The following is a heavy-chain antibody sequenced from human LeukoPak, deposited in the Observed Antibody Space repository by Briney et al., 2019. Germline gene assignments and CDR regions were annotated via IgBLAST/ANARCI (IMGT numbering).Heavy chain of an antibody. CDR2: ISDSGAGT. V-gene: IGHV3-23*01. CDR3: AKVGRNSSLSAFDF. Sequence: PGGSLRLSCAASGFTFSSYAMSWVRQPPGKGLEWVSTISDSGAGTYYADSVKGRFTISRDNSKNSLYLQMNSLRAEDTALYYCAKVGRNSSLSAFDFWGQGTMVTVSS. CDR1: GFTFSSYA. J-gene: IGHJ3*01. D-gene: IGHD1-14*01.